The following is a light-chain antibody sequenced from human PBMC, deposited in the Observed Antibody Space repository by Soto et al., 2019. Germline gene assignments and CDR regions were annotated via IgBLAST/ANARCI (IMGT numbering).Light chain of an antibody. CDR3: AAWDDSLDGYV. V-gene: IGLV1-44*01. CDR1: SSNIGSNL. CDR2: SNN. Sequence: QTVLTQPPSASGTPGQRITISCSGSSSNIGSNLVNWYQQLPGTAPKPLIYSNNQRPSGVPDRFSGSKSGTSASLAISGLHSVDEADYYCAAWDDSLDGYVFGTGTKVTVL. J-gene: IGLJ1*01.